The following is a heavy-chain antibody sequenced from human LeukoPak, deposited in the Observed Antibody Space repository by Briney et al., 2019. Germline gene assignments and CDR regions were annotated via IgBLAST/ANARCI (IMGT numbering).Heavy chain of an antibody. D-gene: IGHD4/OR15-4a*01. V-gene: IGHV3-23*01. J-gene: IGHJ4*02. CDR1: GFTFTSYA. Sequence: GGSLKLSCAASGFTFTSYAMSWVRQAPGKGLEWFSTIRGSGGSTYYADSVKGRFTISRDNSKNTLYLQSNSLRVEDTAVYYCAKAGLVRGGALDSWGQGTLVTVSS. CDR2: IRGSGGST. CDR3: AKAGLVRGGALDS.